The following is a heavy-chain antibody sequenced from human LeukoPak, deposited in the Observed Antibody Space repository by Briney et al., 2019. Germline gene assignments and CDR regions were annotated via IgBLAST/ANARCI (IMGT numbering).Heavy chain of an antibody. Sequence: GGSLRLSCAASGFTFSSYAMHWVRQAPGKGLEWVAVISYDGSNKYYADSVKGRFTISRDNSRSTLYLQMNSLRPEDTAIYYCAREGYYGSGSPPSLYFDYWGQGTLVTVSS. CDR3: AREGYYGSGSPPSLYFDY. V-gene: IGHV3-30-3*01. J-gene: IGHJ4*02. D-gene: IGHD3-10*01. CDR1: GFTFSSYA. CDR2: ISYDGSNK.